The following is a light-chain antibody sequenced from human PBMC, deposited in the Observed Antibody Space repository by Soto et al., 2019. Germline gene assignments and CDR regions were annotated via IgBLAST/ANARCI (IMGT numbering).Light chain of an antibody. Sequence: QSALTQPPSASGSPGQSVTISCTGTSSDVGGYNYVSWYQQHPGKVPKLMVYEVNKRPSGVPDRFSGSKSGITASLTVSGLQAEDEADYYCTSYAGGNIVFGTGTKVTVL. CDR1: SSDVGGYNY. V-gene: IGLV2-8*01. CDR2: EVN. J-gene: IGLJ1*01. CDR3: TSYAGGNIV.